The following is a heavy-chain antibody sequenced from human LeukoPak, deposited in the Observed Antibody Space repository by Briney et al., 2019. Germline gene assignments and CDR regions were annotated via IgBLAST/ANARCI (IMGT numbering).Heavy chain of an antibody. D-gene: IGHD3-3*01. J-gene: IGHJ4*02. CDR3: AKVSSRLRFLEWLLPFDY. Sequence: PGGSLRLSCAASGFTFSTNTMNWVRQAPGKGLEWVSAISGSGGSTYYADSVKGRFTISRDNSKNTLYLQMNSLRAEDTAVYYCAKVSSRLRFLEWLLPFDYWGQGTLVTVSS. CDR1: GFTFSTNT. V-gene: IGHV3-23*01. CDR2: ISGSGGST.